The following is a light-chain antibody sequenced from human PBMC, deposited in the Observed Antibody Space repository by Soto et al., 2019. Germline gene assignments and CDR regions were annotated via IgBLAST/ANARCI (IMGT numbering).Light chain of an antibody. Sequence: DIPGTPSPSTLSASVGARVAITCRASRNIERWLAWYQQKPGKPPKLLILNASTLGSGVPSRFSGSGSGTEFTLTISGLQPDDFATYYCQHCDTSWPFGQVTKVDIK. CDR2: NAS. J-gene: IGKJ1*01. V-gene: IGKV1-5*01. CDR1: RNIERW. CDR3: QHCDTSWP.